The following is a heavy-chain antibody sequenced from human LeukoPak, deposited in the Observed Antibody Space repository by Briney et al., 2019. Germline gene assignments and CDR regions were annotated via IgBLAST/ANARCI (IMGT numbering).Heavy chain of an antibody. CDR1: GFTFSSYA. Sequence: PGGCLRLSCAASGFTFSSYAMHWVRQAPGKGLEWVAVISYDGSNKYYADSVKGRFTISRDNSKNTLYLQMNSLRAEDTAVYYCAREGSITMVRGVKFDYWGQGTLVTVSS. CDR2: ISYDGSNK. D-gene: IGHD3-10*01. CDR3: AREGSITMVRGVKFDY. V-gene: IGHV3-30-3*01. J-gene: IGHJ4*02.